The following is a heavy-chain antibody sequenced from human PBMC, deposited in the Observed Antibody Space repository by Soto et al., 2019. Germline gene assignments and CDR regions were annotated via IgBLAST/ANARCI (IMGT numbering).Heavy chain of an antibody. CDR2: INAGNGNT. CDR3: ARVDCCSTTFYYYYYMDV. V-gene: IGHV1-3*01. D-gene: IGHD2-2*01. CDR1: GYTFTSYA. J-gene: IGHJ6*03. Sequence: ASVKVSCKASGYTFTSYAMHRVRQAPGQRLEWMGWINAGNGNTKYSQKFQGRVTITRDTSASTAYMELSSLRSEDTAVYYCARVDCCSTTFYYYYYMDVWGKGTTVTVSS.